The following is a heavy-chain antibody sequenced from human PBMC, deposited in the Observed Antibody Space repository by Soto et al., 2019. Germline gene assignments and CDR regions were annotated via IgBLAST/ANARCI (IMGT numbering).Heavy chain of an antibody. D-gene: IGHD6-13*01. V-gene: IGHV3-48*03. CDR1: GFTFSSCE. CDR3: ARDPGAAAGREVWFDP. J-gene: IGHJ5*02. Sequence: PGGSLRLSCAASGFTFSSCEMNWVRQAPGKGLEWVSYISSSGSTIYYADSVKGRFTISRDNAKNSLYLQMNSLRAEDTAVYYCARDPGAAAGREVWFDPWGQGTLVTVSS. CDR2: ISSSGSTI.